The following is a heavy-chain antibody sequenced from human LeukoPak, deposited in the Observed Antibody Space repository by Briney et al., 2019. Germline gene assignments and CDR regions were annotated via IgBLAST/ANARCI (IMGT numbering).Heavy chain of an antibody. Sequence: RSLRLSCAASGFILSIYAMRWVRQAPGEGRGWVAVISYDGNSKYYADSVKGRFTISRDNSKNTLYLQMNSLRAEDTAVYYCARGKYSGYVNYWGQGTLVTVSS. V-gene: IGHV3-30-3*02. CDR1: GFILSIYA. CDR3: ARGKYSGYVNY. D-gene: IGHD5-12*01. CDR2: ISYDGNSK. J-gene: IGHJ4*02.